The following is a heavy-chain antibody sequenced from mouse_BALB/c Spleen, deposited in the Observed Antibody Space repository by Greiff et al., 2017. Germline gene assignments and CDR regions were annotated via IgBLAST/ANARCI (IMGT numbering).Heavy chain of an antibody. CDR3: TRSGTVVGYFDV. CDR1: GYTFTSYY. CDR2: INPSNGGT. V-gene: IGHV1S81*02. Sequence: VQLQQSGAELVKPGASVKLSCKASGYTFTSYYMYWVKQRPGQGLEWIGEINPSNGGTNFNEKFKSKATLTVDKSSSTAYMQLSSLTSEDSAVYYCTRSGTVVGYFDVWGAGTTVTVSS. J-gene: IGHJ1*01. D-gene: IGHD1-1*01.